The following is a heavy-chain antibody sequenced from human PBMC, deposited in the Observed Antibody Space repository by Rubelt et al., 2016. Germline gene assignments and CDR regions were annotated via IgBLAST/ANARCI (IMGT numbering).Heavy chain of an antibody. CDR1: GYTVTSYG. V-gene: IGHV1-18*01. Sequence: QIQLVQSGTEVKNPGASVKISCRASGYTVTSYGVSWVRQVPGQGLEWMGWISGHNGNTKYSEKVKGRVTMTTDISTSTAYMELRSLRSDDTALYDCAGDLIAERPGWFDPWGQGTLVTVSS. CDR3: AGDLIAERPGWFDP. J-gene: IGHJ5*02. D-gene: IGHD1-1*01. CDR2: ISGHNGNT.